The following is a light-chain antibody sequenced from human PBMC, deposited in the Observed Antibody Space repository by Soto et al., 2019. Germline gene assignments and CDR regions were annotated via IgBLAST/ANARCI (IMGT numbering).Light chain of an antibody. V-gene: IGKV3-20*01. CDR2: ATS. CDR3: QPYFASSWT. J-gene: IGKJ1*01. CDR1: QSMDNRY. Sequence: EIALTQSPGTLSSSPGERATLSCRASQSMDNRYFAWYQHKPGQAPRLLIYATSSRATGIPDRFGGSGSGTDFTLNINRLEPEDFAVYYCQPYFASSWTFGQGTKVHIK.